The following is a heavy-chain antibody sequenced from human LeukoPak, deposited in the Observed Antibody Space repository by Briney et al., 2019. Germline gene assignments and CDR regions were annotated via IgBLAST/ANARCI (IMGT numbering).Heavy chain of an antibody. CDR1: GFIFSDYW. CDR3: ARRSVRELDY. J-gene: IGHJ4*02. Sequence: GGSLRLSYAGAGFIFSDYWMNWVRQAPGKGLVWVSLINNDGSTTTYADSVKGRFTISRDNAKNTLYLQMNSLRAEDTAVYYCARRSVRELDYWGQGTLVTVSS. D-gene: IGHD5-24*01. CDR2: INNDGSTT. V-gene: IGHV3-74*01.